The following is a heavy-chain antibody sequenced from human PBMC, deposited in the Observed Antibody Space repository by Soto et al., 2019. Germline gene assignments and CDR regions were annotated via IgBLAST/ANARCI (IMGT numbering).Heavy chain of an antibody. CDR2: IYYRGNT. CDR3: ARHSKKTGDFDYYYGMDV. CDR1: GGSMSPYY. D-gene: IGHD7-27*01. Sequence: SETLSLTCTVSGGSMSPYYWSWIRQAPWKGLEWIANIYYRGNTNYNPSLESRVTISVDTSKNQFSLKLNSMTAADTAVYYCARHSKKTGDFDYYYGMDVWGQGTTVTVSS. V-gene: IGHV4-59*08. J-gene: IGHJ6*02.